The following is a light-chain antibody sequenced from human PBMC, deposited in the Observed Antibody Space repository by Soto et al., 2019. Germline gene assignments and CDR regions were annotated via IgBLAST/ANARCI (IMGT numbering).Light chain of an antibody. CDR3: QQYNNWPPWT. V-gene: IGKV3-15*01. J-gene: IGKJ1*01. Sequence: EIVMTQSPATLSVSPGERATLSCRASQSVSSNLAWYQQKPGQAPRLLIYGASTRATVIPARFSGSGSGTEFTLTIGSLQSEDFAVYYCQQYNNWPPWTFGQGTKVEIK. CDR1: QSVSSN. CDR2: GAS.